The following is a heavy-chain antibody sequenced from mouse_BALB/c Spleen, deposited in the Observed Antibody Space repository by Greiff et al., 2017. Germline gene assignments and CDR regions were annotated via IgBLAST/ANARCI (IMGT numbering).Heavy chain of an antibody. J-gene: IGHJ1*01. V-gene: IGHV2-3*01. CDR3: AKGRDGNYVRYFDV. CDR1: GFSLTSYG. CDR2: IWGDGST. D-gene: IGHD2-1*01. Sequence: VNVVESGPGLVAPSQSLSITCTVSGFSLTSYGVSWVRQPPGKGLEWLGVIWGDGSTNYHSALISRLSISKDNSKSQVFLKLNSLQTDDTATYYCAKGRDGNYVRYFDVWGAGTTVTVSS.